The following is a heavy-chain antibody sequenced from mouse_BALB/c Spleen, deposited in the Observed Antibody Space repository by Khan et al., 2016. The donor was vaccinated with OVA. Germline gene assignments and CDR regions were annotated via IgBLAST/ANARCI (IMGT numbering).Heavy chain of an antibody. CDR2: INTYTGEP. V-gene: IGHV9-3-1*01. CDR1: GFTFTNYG. J-gene: IGHJ4*01. Sequence: QIQLVQSGPELKKPGETVQLSCKASGFTFTNYGMYWVRQAPREGLKWMGWINTYTGEPTFTDDFKGRFAFSLETSASPAYLQFNSLTNEDTAKYCCRREEYNETMDYWGQGTAVTGSS. D-gene: IGHD6-1*01. CDR3: RREEYNETMDY.